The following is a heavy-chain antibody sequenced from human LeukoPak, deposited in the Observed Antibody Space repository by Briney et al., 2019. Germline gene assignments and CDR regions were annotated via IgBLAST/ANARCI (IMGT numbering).Heavy chain of an antibody. CDR3: ARVQGSEAAAIYYFDY. CDR2: IYTSGST. CDR1: GGSISSYY. V-gene: IGHV4-4*09. D-gene: IGHD2-2*01. J-gene: IGHJ4*02. Sequence: SETLSLTCTVSGGSISSYYWSWIRQPPGKGLEWIGYIYTSGSTNYNPSLKSRVTISVDTSKNQFSLKLSSVTAADTAVYYCARVQGSEAAAIYYFDYWGQGTLVTVSS.